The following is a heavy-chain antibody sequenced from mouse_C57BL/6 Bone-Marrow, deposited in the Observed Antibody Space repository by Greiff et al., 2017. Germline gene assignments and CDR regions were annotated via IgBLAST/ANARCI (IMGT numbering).Heavy chain of an antibody. D-gene: IGHD2-13*01. Sequence: VQLQQSGAELVRPGASVKLSCTASGCNIKDDYMHWVKQTPEQGLEWIGWIDPENGDTASASKFQGKATITADTSSNTAYLQLSSLTSEDTDFYYCNSTCYRDYERDMAYWGPGTSVTVSS. CDR3: NSTCYRDYERDMAY. CDR2: IDPENGDT. CDR1: GCNIKDDY. V-gene: IGHV14-4*01. J-gene: IGHJ4*01.